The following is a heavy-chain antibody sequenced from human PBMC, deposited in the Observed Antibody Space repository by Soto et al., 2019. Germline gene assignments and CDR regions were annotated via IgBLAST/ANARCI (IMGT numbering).Heavy chain of an antibody. CDR3: AKSLAEEGATKYYYYGMDV. CDR2: ISYDGSNK. V-gene: IGHV3-30*18. J-gene: IGHJ6*02. D-gene: IGHD1-26*01. CDR1: GFTFSSYG. Sequence: GGSLRLSCAASGFTFSSYGMHWVRQAPGKGLEWVAVISYDGSNKYYADSVKGRFTISRDNSKNTLYLRMNSLRAEDTAVYYCAKSLAEEGATKYYYYGMDVWGQGTTVTVSS.